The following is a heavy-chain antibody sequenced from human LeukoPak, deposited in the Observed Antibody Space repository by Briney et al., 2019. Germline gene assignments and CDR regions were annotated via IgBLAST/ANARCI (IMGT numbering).Heavy chain of an antibody. J-gene: IGHJ4*02. Sequence: ASVKVSCKASGYTFTDYYMHWVRQAPGQGLEWMGWINPHSGGTDHAQKFQGRVTMTRDTSISTAYMELSRLRSDDTAVYYCARDYWGDGYNRYFDYWGQGTLVTVSS. CDR2: INPHSGGT. CDR3: ARDYWGDGYNRYFDY. D-gene: IGHD5-24*01. V-gene: IGHV1-2*02. CDR1: GYTFTDYY.